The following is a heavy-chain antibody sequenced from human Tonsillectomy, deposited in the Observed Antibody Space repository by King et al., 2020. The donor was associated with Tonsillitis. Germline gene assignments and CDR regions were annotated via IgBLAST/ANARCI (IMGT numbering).Heavy chain of an antibody. CDR2: IYHSGRT. J-gene: IGHJ4*02. Sequence: LQLQESGSGLVNPSQTLSLTCAVSGGSISSGGYSWSWIRQPPGKGLEWIGYIYHSGRTYYNPSLKSRVTMSVDRSKNQFSLRLSSVTAADTAVYYCARTIAPRLYFDYWGQGTLVTVSS. V-gene: IGHV4-30-2*01. CDR1: GGSISSGGYS. CDR3: ARTIAPRLYFDY. D-gene: IGHD6-6*01.